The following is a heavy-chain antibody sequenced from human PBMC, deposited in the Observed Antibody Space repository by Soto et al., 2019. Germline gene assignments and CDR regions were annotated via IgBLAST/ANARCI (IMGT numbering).Heavy chain of an antibody. Sequence: ENLSLTCAVYGGSFSGYYWTWIRQPPGTGLEWIGEINHSGSTNYNPSLKSRVTISVDTSKNQFSLKLTSVTAADTAVYYCARDKITGPFDYWGQGTLVTVSS. CDR2: INHSGST. CDR1: GGSFSGYY. D-gene: IGHD2-8*02. CDR3: ARDKITGPFDY. J-gene: IGHJ4*02. V-gene: IGHV4-34*01.